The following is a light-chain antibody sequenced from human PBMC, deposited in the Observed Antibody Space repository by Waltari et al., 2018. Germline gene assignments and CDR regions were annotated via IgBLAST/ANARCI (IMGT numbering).Light chain of an antibody. CDR3: QAWDSSTL. V-gene: IGLV3-1*01. CDR2: QDS. Sequence: SYELTQPPSVSVSPGQTASITCSGDKLGDKYACWYQQKPGQSPVLVIYQDSKRPSGIPERFSGSNSGNTATLTISGTQAMDEADYYCQAWDSSTLFSGGTKLTVL. CDR1: KLGDKY. J-gene: IGLJ2*01.